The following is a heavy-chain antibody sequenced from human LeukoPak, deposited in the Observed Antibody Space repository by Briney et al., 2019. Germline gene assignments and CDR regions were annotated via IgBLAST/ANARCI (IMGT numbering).Heavy chain of an antibody. J-gene: IGHJ3*02. CDR2: ISGSGGTT. D-gene: IGHD2-15*01. Sequence: GGSLRLSCTASGFTFSSFAMSWGRLAPGKGLEWVSAISGSGGTTFYADSVKGRFTIPRDNSKNTLYLQMNSLRAEDTAVYYCAKDRCSGGSCYTFDIWGQGTMVTVSS. CDR3: AKDRCSGGSCYTFDI. CDR1: GFTFSSFA. V-gene: IGHV3-23*01.